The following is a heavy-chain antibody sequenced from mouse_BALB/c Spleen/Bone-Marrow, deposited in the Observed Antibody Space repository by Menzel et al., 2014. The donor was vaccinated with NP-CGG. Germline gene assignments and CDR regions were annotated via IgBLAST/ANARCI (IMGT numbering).Heavy chain of an antibody. Sequence: EVKLVESGGGLVKLGGSLKLSCAASGFTFSSYYMSWVRQTPEKRLELVAAINSNGGSTYYPDTVKGRFTISRDNAKNTLYLQMSSLKSEDTALFYCARRGWDGYFDYWGQGNPLTVSS. J-gene: IGHJ2*01. CDR2: INSNGGST. D-gene: IGHD4-1*01. V-gene: IGHV5-6-2*01. CDR1: GFTFSSYY. CDR3: ARRGWDGYFDY.